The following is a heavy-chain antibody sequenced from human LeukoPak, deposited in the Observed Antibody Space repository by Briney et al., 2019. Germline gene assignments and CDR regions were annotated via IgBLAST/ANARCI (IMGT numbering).Heavy chain of an antibody. Sequence: GGSLRLSCAASGFIFSNYWMHWVRQHPGKEPVWVARVTGEGRSIYSDSVKGRFTISRDNAKNRVSLQMNSLRVEDTGVYYCVRESSGYPSWGQGSLVTVSS. CDR3: VRESSGYPS. CDR2: VTGEGRS. CDR1: GFIFSNYW. J-gene: IGHJ5*02. V-gene: IGHV3-74*01. D-gene: IGHD3-22*01.